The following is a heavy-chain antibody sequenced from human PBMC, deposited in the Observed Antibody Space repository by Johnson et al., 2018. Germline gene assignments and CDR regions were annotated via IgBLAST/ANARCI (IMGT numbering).Heavy chain of an antibody. CDR2: ISSSSSYI. V-gene: IGHV3-21*01. CDR3: ARDPAWDAFDI. D-gene: IGHD2-2*01. Sequence: EVQLVESGGGLVKPGGSLRLSCAASGFTFSSYSMNWVRQAPGKGLEWVSSISSSSSYIYYADSVKGRFTISRDHAKNSLYLQMNSLRAEDTAVYYCARDPAWDAFDIWGQGTMVTVSA. J-gene: IGHJ3*02. CDR1: GFTFSSYS.